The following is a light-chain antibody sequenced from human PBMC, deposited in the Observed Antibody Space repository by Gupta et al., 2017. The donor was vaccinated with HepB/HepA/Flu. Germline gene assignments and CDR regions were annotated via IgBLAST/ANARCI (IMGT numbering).Light chain of an antibody. CDR2: GNN. V-gene: IGLV1-44*01. Sequence: VLTQPPSAAGTPGQTVTGSCSGSNSNIGRNTVNWYQKLPGTAPKLLIFGNNRRPSGVSDRFSGSKSATSASLAVSGLQSEDEADYYCSTWDDGMDGPVFGGGTKLTVL. CDR1: NSNIGRNT. J-gene: IGLJ2*01. CDR3: STWDDGMDGPV.